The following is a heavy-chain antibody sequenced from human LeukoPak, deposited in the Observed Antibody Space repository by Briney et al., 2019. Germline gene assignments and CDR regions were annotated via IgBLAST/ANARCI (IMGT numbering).Heavy chain of an antibody. V-gene: IGHV5-51*01. CDR2: IHPSDSDT. D-gene: IGHD4-17*01. CDR3: ARQYYYGDYPNSRWFDP. CDR1: GYSFSTYW. J-gene: IGHJ5*02. Sequence: ESLKISCKVSGYSFSTYWIGWVRQMPGKGLEWMGIIHPSDSDTRYSPSFQGQVTISADKSISTAYLQWSSLKASDTAMYYCARQYYYGDYPNSRWFDPWGQGTLVTVSS.